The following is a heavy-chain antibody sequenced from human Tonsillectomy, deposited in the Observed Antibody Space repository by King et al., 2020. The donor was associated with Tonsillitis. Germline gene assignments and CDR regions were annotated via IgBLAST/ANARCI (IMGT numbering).Heavy chain of an antibody. CDR2: IDWTGNEV. D-gene: IGHD3-9*01. V-gene: IGHV3-9*01. CDR1: GFTFEDYV. CDR3: VKGRAVIITWFDP. J-gene: IGHJ5*02. Sequence: VQLVESGGGLVQPGRSLRLSCEASGFTFEDYVMHWVRQRPGKGLEWVAGIDWTGNEVDYADTVKGRFIISRDNAKNSLYLQLNSLRPEDTAMYFCVKGRAVIITWFDPWGQGTQVTVSS.